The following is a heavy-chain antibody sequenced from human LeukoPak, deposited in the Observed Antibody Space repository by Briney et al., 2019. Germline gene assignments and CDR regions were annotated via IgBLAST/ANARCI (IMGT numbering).Heavy chain of an antibody. CDR1: GDSVSSNSAA. D-gene: IGHD6-19*01. V-gene: IGHV6-1*01. Sequence: QTLSLTCAISGDSVSSNSAAWNWMRQPPSRGLEWLGRTYYRSKWYNGYAVFVKSQISLNPDTSKNQFSLQLNSVTPEDTAVYYCTRSGSGGWIDYWGQGTLVTVSS. J-gene: IGHJ4*02. CDR3: TRSGSGGWIDY. CDR2: TYYRSKWYN.